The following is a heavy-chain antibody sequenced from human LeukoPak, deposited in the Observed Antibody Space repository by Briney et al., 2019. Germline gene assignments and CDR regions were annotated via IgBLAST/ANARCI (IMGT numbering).Heavy chain of an antibody. Sequence: SETLSLTCAVCGGSFSGYYWSWIRQPPGKGLEWIGEINHSGSTNYNPSLKSRVTISVDTSKNQFSLKLSSVTAADTAVYYCARGHGSSGWFGYWGQGTLVTVSS. CDR1: GGSFSGYY. J-gene: IGHJ4*02. CDR3: ARGHGSSGWFGY. V-gene: IGHV4-34*01. CDR2: INHSGST. D-gene: IGHD6-19*01.